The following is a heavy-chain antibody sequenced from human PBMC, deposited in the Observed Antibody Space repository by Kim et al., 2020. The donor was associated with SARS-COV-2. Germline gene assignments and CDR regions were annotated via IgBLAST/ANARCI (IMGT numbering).Heavy chain of an antibody. CDR3: ARYGYSTYSMDV. V-gene: IGHV4-59*01. Sequence: HNPSLKSRDTISVDTSKNQFSLQLRSVTAAETAVYSCARYGYSTYSMDVWGQGTTVTVSS. D-gene: IGHD5-18*01. J-gene: IGHJ6*02.